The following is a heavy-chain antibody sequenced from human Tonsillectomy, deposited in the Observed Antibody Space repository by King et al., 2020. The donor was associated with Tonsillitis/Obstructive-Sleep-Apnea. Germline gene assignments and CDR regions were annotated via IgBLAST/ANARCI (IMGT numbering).Heavy chain of an antibody. CDR1: GYTFTGYY. J-gene: IGHJ6*03. D-gene: IGHD5-12*01. V-gene: IGHV1-2*06. CDR3: ARDFEWLRRDYYYYYYMDV. Sequence: QLVQSGAEVKKPGASVKVSCKASGYTFTGYYMHWVRQAPGQGLEWMGRINPNSGGTKYAQKVQGRVTMTRDTSISTAYMELSSLRSDDTAVYYCARDFEWLRRDYYYYYYMDVWGKGTTVTVSS. CDR2: INPNSGGT.